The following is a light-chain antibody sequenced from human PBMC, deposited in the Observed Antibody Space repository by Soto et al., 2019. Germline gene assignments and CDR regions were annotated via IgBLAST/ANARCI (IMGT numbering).Light chain of an antibody. CDR3: SSYRRSSAAYV. CDR2: EVS. Sequence: QSVLTQPASVSGSPGQSITISCTGTSSDINGYNYVSWYQQHPGKAPKVMIYEVSNRPSGVSNRFSGSKSGNTASLTISGLQAEDEADSYCSSYRRSSAAYVSGTGTKVTVL. CDR1: SSDINGYNY. V-gene: IGLV2-14*01. J-gene: IGLJ1*01.